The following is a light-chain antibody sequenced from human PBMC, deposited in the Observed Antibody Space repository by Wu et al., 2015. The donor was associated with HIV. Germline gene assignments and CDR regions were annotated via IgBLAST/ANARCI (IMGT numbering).Light chain of an antibody. CDR2: GAS. J-gene: IGKJ1*01. Sequence: EVVMTQPPGPLSVSPGERVTLSCRASQTINNNLAWYQQKSGQAPRLLVYGASTRATGVPARFSGSGSGTEFTLTISSLQSEDFAVYYCQQYDNRPPWTFGQGTKVEIK. CDR1: QTINNN. V-gene: IGKV3-15*01. CDR3: QQYDNRPPWT.